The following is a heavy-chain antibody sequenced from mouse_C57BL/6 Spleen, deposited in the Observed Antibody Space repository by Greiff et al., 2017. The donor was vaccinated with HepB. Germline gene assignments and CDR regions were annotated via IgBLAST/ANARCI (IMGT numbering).Heavy chain of an antibody. CDR2: IDPSDSEP. CDR1: GYTFTSYW. CDR3: AIYSNYTWFAY. J-gene: IGHJ3*01. V-gene: IGHV1-52*01. Sequence: VQLQQPGAELVRPGSSVKLSCKASGYTFTSYWMHWVKQRPIQGLEWIGNIDPSDSEPHYNQKFKDKATLTVDKSSSTAYMQLSSLTSEDSAVYYCAIYSNYTWFAYWGQGTLVTVSA. D-gene: IGHD2-5*01.